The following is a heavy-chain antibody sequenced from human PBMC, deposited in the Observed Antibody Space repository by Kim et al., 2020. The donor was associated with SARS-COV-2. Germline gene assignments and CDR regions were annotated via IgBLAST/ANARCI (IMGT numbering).Heavy chain of an antibody. D-gene: IGHD1-1*01. Sequence: SETLSLTCAVSGDSVATDFWTWVRQAQGKGLDWLGYVSYSGGSDYNPNLRGRLTISVDASRTHVSLRLTSLTAADTGVYFCARAHQLAPRGYGMDVWGQGTSVIVSS. J-gene: IGHJ6*02. CDR1: GDSVATDF. CDR2: VSYSGGS. CDR3: ARAHQLAPRGYGMDV. V-gene: IGHV4-59*02.